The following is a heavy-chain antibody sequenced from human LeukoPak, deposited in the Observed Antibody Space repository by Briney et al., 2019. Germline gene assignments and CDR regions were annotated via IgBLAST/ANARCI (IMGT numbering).Heavy chain of an antibody. V-gene: IGHV4-59*08. CDR1: GGSISSYY. CDR3: ASSRVKWLATSYYYYGMDV. D-gene: IGHD6-19*01. Sequence: TSETLSLTCTVSGGSISSYYWSWIRQLPGKGLEWIGYIYYSGSTNYNPSLKSRVTISVDTSKNQFSLKLSSVTAADTAVYYCASSRVKWLATSYYYYGMDVWGQGTTVTVSS. J-gene: IGHJ6*02. CDR2: IYYSGST.